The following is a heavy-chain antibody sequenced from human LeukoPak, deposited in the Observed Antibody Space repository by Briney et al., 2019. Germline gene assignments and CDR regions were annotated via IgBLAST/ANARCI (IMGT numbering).Heavy chain of an antibody. Sequence: GASVKVSCKASGGTFSSYAISWVRQAPGQGLEWMGRIIPILGIANYAQKFQGRVTITADKSTSTAYMELSSLRSEDTAVYYCASRESHYYGSGSYEYWGQGTLVTVSS. D-gene: IGHD3-10*01. CDR2: IIPILGIA. J-gene: IGHJ4*02. V-gene: IGHV1-69*04. CDR1: GGTFSSYA. CDR3: ASRESHYYGSGSYEY.